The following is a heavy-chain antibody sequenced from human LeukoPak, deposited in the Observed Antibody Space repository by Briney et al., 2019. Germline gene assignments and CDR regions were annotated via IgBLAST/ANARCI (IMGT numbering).Heavy chain of an antibody. CDR2: IIPIFGTA. Sequence: GASVKVSCKASGGTFSSYAISWVRQAPGQGLEWMGGIIPIFGTANYAQKFQGRVTITTDESTSTAYMELSSLRSEDTAVYYCASKGVYSGYEPSHFDYWGQGTLVTVSS. V-gene: IGHV1-69*05. J-gene: IGHJ4*02. CDR1: GGTFSSYA. CDR3: ASKGVYSGYEPSHFDY. D-gene: IGHD5-12*01.